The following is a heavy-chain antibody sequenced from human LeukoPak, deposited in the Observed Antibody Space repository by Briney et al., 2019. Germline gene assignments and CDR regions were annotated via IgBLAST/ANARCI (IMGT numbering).Heavy chain of an antibody. V-gene: IGHV4-38-2*02. J-gene: IGHJ3*02. Sequence: SETLSLTCTVSGFSITTGYYWAWIRQPPGKRLEWIGTIFRIGSTYYNPSLKSRVTISVDTSKNQFSLKLSSVTAADTAVYYCAGADILAGKGIFDIWGQGTMVTVSS. CDR2: IFRIGST. CDR1: GFSITTGYY. D-gene: IGHD3-9*01. CDR3: AGADILAGKGIFDI.